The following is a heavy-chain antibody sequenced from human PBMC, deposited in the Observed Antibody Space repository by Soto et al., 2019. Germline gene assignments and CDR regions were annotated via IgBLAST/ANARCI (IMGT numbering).Heavy chain of an antibody. CDR2: INHSGST. Sequence: KTSETLSLTCAVYGGSFSGYYWSWIRQPPGKGLEWIGEINHSGSTNYNPSLKSRVTISVDTSKNQFSLKLSSVTAADTAVYYCARIGYCSGGSCYEDYGMDVWGQGTTVTVSS. CDR1: GGSFSGYY. V-gene: IGHV4-34*01. CDR3: ARIGYCSGGSCYEDYGMDV. D-gene: IGHD2-15*01. J-gene: IGHJ6*02.